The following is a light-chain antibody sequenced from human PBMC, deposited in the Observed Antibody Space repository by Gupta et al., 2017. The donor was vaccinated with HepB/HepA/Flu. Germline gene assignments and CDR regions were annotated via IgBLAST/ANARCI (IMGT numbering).Light chain of an antibody. CDR1: QSVTNY. CDR2: DAS. Sequence: EIVLTQFPATLSLSPGERATLSCRASQSVTNYLAWYQLKPGQAPRLLIYDASSRATGIPARFSGSGAGTDFTLTITTLEPEDFAVYFCQQRTNWPPQLTFGGGTKVEIK. CDR3: QQRTNWPPQLT. V-gene: IGKV3-11*01. J-gene: IGKJ4*01.